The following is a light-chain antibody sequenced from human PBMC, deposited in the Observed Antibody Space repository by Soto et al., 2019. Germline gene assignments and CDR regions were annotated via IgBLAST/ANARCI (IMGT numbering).Light chain of an antibody. J-gene: IGKJ5*01. CDR2: GAS. CDR3: KQYGSSIT. CDR1: QSVSSN. Sequence: EIVMTQSPATVSVSPGERSTLSCRASQSVSSNLAWYQQKPGQDPRLLIYGASSRATGIPDRFSGSGSGTDFTLTINRLEPEDFAVYYCKQYGSSITVGNGKRLAIK. V-gene: IGKV3-20*01.